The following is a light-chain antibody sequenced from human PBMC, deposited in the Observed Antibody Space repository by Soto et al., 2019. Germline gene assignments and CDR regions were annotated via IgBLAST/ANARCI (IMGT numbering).Light chain of an antibody. V-gene: IGKV3-20*01. J-gene: IGKJ1*01. CDR3: HQYGSSQT. CDR1: QSVSSY. Sequence: EIVLTQSPAPLSLSPGGRATLSCRASQSVSSYLAWYQQKPGQAPRLLIYGASTRATGIPDRFSGSGSGTDFTLTISRLEPEDFAVYYCHQYGSSQTFGQGTKVDIK. CDR2: GAS.